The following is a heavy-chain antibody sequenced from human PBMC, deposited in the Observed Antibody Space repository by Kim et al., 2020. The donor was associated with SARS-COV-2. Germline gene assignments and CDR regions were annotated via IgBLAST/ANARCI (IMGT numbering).Heavy chain of an antibody. CDR3: ARVRGYFDAFDI. D-gene: IGHD5-18*01. J-gene: IGHJ3*02. CDR1: GYSISSGYY. Sequence: SETLSLTCTVSGYSISSGYYWGWIRQPPGKGLEWIGSIYHSGSTYYNPSLKSRVTISVDTSKNQFSLKLSSVTAADTAVYYCARVRGYFDAFDIWGQGT. V-gene: IGHV4-38-2*02. CDR2: IYHSGST.